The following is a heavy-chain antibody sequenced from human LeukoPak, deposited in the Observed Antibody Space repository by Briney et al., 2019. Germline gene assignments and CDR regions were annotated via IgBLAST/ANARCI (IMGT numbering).Heavy chain of an antibody. CDR3: ARGWDSYTFDY. V-gene: IGHV3-48*03. Sequence: PGGSLRLSCAASGFTFSSYEMNWVRQAPGKGLEWVSYISSSGSTIYYADSVKGRFTISRDNAKNLLHLQMNSLRAEDTAVYYCARGWDSYTFDYWGQGTLVTVSS. CDR2: ISSSGSTI. D-gene: IGHD3-16*01. J-gene: IGHJ4*02. CDR1: GFTFSSYE.